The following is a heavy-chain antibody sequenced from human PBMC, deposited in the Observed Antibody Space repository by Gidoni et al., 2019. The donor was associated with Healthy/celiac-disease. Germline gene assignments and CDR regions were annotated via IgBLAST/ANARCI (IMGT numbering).Heavy chain of an antibody. CDR1: GGSISSYY. Sequence: QVQLQESGPGLVKPSETLSLTCTVSGGSISSYYWSWIRQPPGKGLEWIGYIYYSGSTNYNPSLKSRVTISVDTSKNQFSLKLSSVTAADTAVYYCARASSTIFGGGVWGQGTTVTVSS. D-gene: IGHD3-3*01. V-gene: IGHV4-59*01. CDR2: IYYSGST. CDR3: ARASSTIFGGGV. J-gene: IGHJ6*02.